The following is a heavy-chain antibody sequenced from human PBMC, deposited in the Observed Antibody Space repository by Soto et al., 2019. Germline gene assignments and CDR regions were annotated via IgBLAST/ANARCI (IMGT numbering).Heavy chain of an antibody. CDR2: ISSSSSNT. CDR1: GFTFSDYY. J-gene: IGHJ5*02. CDR3: ASEGPPSTS. Sequence: PGVSLRLSFAASGFTFSDYYMSWIRQAPGKGLEWVSYISSSSSNTKYADSVKGRFTISRDNAKNSLYLQMNSLRAEDTAVYYCASEGPPSTSWGQGTLVTASS. V-gene: IGHV3-11*05.